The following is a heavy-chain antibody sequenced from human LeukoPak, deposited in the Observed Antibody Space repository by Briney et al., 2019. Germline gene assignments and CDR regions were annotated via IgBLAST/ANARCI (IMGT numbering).Heavy chain of an antibody. CDR3: ARGFSGVYYYYYYMDV. V-gene: IGHV1-2*02. D-gene: IGHD6-19*01. CDR1: GYTFTGYY. CDR2: INPNSGGT. Sequence: ASEKVSCKASGYTFTGYYMHWVRQAPGQGLEWMGWINPNSGGTNYAQKFQGRVTMTRDTSISTAYMELSRLRSDDTAVYYCARGFSGVYYYYYYMDVWGKGTTVTISS. J-gene: IGHJ6*03.